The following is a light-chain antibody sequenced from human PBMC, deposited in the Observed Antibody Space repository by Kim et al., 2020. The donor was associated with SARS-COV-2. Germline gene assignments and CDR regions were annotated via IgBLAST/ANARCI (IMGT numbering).Light chain of an antibody. J-gene: IGLJ2*01. CDR3: QVWDSSTGKV. CDR2: RDS. Sequence: SYELTQPLPVSVALGQTARITCGGNNIGSKNVHWYQQKPGQAPVLVIYRDSNRPSGIPERFSGSNSGNTATLTISRAQAGDEAGYYCQVWDSSTGKVFGGGTQLTVL. V-gene: IGLV3-9*01. CDR1: NIGSKN.